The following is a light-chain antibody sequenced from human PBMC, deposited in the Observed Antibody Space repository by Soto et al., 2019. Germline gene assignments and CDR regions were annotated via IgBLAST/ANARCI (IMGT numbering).Light chain of an antibody. V-gene: IGKV1-5*01. CDR2: GAS. CDR1: QSISTW. J-gene: IGKJ1*01. CDR3: QRYNTDPWT. Sequence: DIQMPQAPSALSASVGVRVTITCRASQSISTWLAWYQHRPGKATMLQIYGASTLESGVPSRFSGSGSGTEFTPTISSLQPDDVATYCSQRYNTDPWTFGHGNTVEIK.